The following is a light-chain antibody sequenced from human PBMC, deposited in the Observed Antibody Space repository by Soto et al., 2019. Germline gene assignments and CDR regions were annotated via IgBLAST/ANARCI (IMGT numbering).Light chain of an antibody. J-gene: IGKJ4*01. CDR1: RSASNN. CDR3: QQYNSWPLT. CDR2: DAS. V-gene: IGKV3-15*01. Sequence: EIVMTQSPVTLSLSPGERATLSCRASRSASNNLAWYQQKPGQAPRLLIYDASARAAGIPVRFSGSGSGTDFTLTVSSLQSEDFAVYYCQQYNSWPLTFGGGTKVEIK.